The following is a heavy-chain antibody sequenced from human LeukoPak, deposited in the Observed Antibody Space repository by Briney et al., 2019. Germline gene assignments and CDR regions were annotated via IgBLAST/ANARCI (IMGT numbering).Heavy chain of an antibody. Sequence: PGGSLRLSCAASGFTFSKYGMAWFRQAPGKGLEWVSTINIRADETHYADSVKGRFTISRDNSKSTLALRMTSLRVDDTAVYYCERDPSEYKYNRGWYRDFWGQGSQVIVSS. J-gene: IGHJ4*02. V-gene: IGHV3-23*01. CDR1: GFTFSKYG. CDR3: ERDPSEYKYNRGWYRDF. D-gene: IGHD6-19*01. CDR2: INIRADET.